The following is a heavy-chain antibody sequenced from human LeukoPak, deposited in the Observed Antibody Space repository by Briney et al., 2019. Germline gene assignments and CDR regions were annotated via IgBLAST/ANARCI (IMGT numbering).Heavy chain of an antibody. V-gene: IGHV3-23*01. CDR2: ISGSGVNT. D-gene: IGHD6-13*01. J-gene: IGHJ4*02. CDR3: AKSFGPVIAAAGTGAD. CDR1: GFTFSSYG. Sequence: PGGSLRLSCAASGFTFSSYGMSWVRQAPGKGLEWVSVISGSGVNTDYADSVKGRFTISRDNSKNTLYLQMNSLRGEDTAVYYCAKSFGPVIAAAGTGADWGQGTLVTVSS.